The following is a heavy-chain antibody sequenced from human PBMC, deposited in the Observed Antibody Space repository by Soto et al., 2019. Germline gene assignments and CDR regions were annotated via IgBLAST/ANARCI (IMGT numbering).Heavy chain of an antibody. CDR1: GGSVSSGSYY. Sequence: SETLSLTCIVSGGSVSSGSYYWSWIRQPPGKGLEWIGYIYYSGSTNYNPSLKSRVTISVDTSKNQFSLKLSSVTAADTAVYYCARLGTYSSRIGWFDPWGQGTLVTVSS. CDR3: ARLGTYSSRIGWFDP. J-gene: IGHJ5*02. CDR2: IYYSGST. D-gene: IGHD1-1*01. V-gene: IGHV4-61*01.